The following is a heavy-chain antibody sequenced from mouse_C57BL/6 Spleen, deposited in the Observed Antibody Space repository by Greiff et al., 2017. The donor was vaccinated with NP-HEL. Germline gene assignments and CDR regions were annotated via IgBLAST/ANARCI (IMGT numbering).Heavy chain of an antibody. D-gene: IGHD2-1*01. J-gene: IGHJ3*01. CDR3: ARRDGNYAWFAY. Sequence: QVHVKQSGAELVRPGTSVKVSCKASGYTFTNYLIEWVKQRPGQGLEWIGVINPGSGGTNYNEKFKGKATLTADKSSSTAYMPLSSLTSEDSTVYFCARRDGNYAWFAYWGQGTLVTVSA. CDR1: GYTFTNYL. V-gene: IGHV1-54*01. CDR2: INPGSGGT.